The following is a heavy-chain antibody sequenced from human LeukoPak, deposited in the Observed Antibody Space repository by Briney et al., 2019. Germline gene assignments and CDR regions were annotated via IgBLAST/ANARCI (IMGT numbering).Heavy chain of an antibody. CDR1: GGSLSGFY. J-gene: IGHJ6*02. CDR3: ARDPYYYYGMDV. V-gene: IGHV4-34*01. CDR2: INHSGST. Sequence: SETLSLTCAVHGGSLSGFYWSWIRQPPGEGLEWIGEINHSGSTNYNPSLRSRVTISVDTSNNQFSLKLSSVTAADTAVYYCARDPYYYYGMDVWGQGTTVTVSS.